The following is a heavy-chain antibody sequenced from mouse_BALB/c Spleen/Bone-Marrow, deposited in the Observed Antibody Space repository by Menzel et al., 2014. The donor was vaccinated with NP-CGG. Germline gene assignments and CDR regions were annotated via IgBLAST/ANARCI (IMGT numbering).Heavy chain of an antibody. CDR3: TRGGNWEDFGY. V-gene: IGHV5-17*02. CDR1: GFTFSSFG. Sequence: EVQLVESGGGLVQPGGSRKLSCAASGFTFSSFGMHWVRQAPERGLEWVAYISSGSSTIFDADTVKGRFTISRDNPKNTLFLQMTSLRSEDTAMYYYTRGGNWEDFGYWGQGTTLTVSS. CDR2: ISSGSSTI. J-gene: IGHJ2*01. D-gene: IGHD4-1*01.